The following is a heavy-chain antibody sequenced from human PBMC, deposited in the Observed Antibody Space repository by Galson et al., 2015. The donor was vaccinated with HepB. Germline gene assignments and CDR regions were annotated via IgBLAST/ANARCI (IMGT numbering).Heavy chain of an antibody. J-gene: IGHJ2*01. V-gene: IGHV3-23*01. Sequence: SLRLSCAASGFNFSSYAMSWVRQAPEKGLEWVSGIGSSGHYIYYADSVKGRLTISRDNSKNTLYLQMSSLRVDDTAVYYCAKDVGSSSVWYFDLWGRGTLVSVSP. CDR2: IGSSGHYI. CDR1: GFNFSSYA. CDR3: AKDVGSSSVWYFDL. D-gene: IGHD6-6*01.